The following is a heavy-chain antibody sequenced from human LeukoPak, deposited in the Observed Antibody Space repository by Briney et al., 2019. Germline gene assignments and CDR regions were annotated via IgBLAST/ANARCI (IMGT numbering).Heavy chain of an antibody. Sequence: GGSLRLSCAAPGFTFSNAWMSWVRQAPGKGLEWVGRIKSKTDGGTTDYAAPVKGRFTISRDDSKNTLYLQMNSLKTEDTAVYYCTTTFDSSGFPAWGQGTLVTVSS. J-gene: IGHJ5*02. CDR2: IKSKTDGGTT. D-gene: IGHD6-19*01. V-gene: IGHV3-15*01. CDR1: GFTFSNAW. CDR3: TTTFDSSGFPA.